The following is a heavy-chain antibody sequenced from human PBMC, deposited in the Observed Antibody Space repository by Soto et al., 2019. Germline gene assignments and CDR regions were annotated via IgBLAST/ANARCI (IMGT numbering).Heavy chain of an antibody. D-gene: IGHD5-12*01. CDR3: ARERGYSGYDSLDY. J-gene: IGHJ4*02. CDR2: INAGNGNT. V-gene: IGHV1-3*01. CDR1: GYTFTSYA. Sequence: GASVKVSCKASGYTFTSYAMHWVRQAPGQRLEWMGWINAGNGNTKYSQKFQGRVTITRDTSASTAHMELSSLRSEDTAVYYCARERGYSGYDSLDYWGQGTLVTVSS.